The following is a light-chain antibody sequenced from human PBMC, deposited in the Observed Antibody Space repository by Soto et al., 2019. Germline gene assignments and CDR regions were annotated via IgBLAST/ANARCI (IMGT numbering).Light chain of an antibody. CDR1: QTITNL. Sequence: IQLTRSPATLSAAVGDRVTMTGRASQTITNLLAWFQQKPGKAPEILIYKASSLQSGVPSRFSGSGSGTEFTLTISSLQPDDSATYYCLQYYDYRTFGQGTKVDIK. CDR2: KAS. V-gene: IGKV1-5*03. CDR3: LQYYDYRT. J-gene: IGKJ1*01.